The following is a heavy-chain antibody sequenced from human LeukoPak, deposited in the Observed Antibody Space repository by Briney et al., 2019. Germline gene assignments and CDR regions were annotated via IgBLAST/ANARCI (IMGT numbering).Heavy chain of an antibody. D-gene: IGHD2-2*01. J-gene: IGHJ4*02. CDR1: GFTFDDYA. V-gene: IGHV3-9*01. Sequence: PGGSLRLSCAASGFTFDDYAMHWVRQAPGKGLEWVSTISWNSGSIGYADSVKGRFTISRDNAKNSLFLQMNSLRAEDTAVYYCARLPAYCSSTSCYYDYWGQGTLVTVSS. CDR3: ARLPAYCSSTSCYYDY. CDR2: ISWNSGSI.